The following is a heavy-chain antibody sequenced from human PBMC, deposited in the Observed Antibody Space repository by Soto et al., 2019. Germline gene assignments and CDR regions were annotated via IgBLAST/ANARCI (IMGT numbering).Heavy chain of an antibody. CDR3: ARDTRHYDFWSGYLVY. CDR2: ISYDGSNK. J-gene: IGHJ4*02. CDR1: GFTFSSYA. V-gene: IGHV3-30-3*01. Sequence: SLRLSCAASGFTFSSYAMHWVRQAPGKGLEWVAVISYDGSNKYYADSVKGRFTISRDNSKNTLYLQMNSLRAEDTAVYYCARDTRHYDFWSGYLVYWGQGTLVTVS. D-gene: IGHD3-3*01.